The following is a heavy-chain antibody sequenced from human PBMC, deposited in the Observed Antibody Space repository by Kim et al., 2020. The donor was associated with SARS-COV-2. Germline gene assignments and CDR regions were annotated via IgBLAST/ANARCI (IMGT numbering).Heavy chain of an antibody. D-gene: IGHD3-10*01. CDR2: IGTAGAT. CDR1: GFMFGGHD. V-gene: IGHV3-13*04. CDR3: ARRIQLWLGMDV. J-gene: IGHJ6*02. Sequence: GGSLRLSCAASGFMFGGHDMHWVRQGTGKGLEWVSAIGTAGATFYEASVKGRFIISRENGQNSLYLQMDNVGAGDTAGYYCARRIQLWLGMDVWGQGTTVTVSS.